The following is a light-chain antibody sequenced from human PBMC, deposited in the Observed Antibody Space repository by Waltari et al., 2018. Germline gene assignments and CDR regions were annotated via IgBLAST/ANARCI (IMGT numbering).Light chain of an antibody. CDR3: QQRRNWPRLFT. J-gene: IGKJ4*01. Sequence: EIVLTQSPATLSLSPGERATLSCRASQSVSSYLAWYQQKPGQTPRLLIYDTSFRAAGIPDRFSGRGSGTDFTLTISSVEPEDSAVDYCQQRRNWPRLFTFGGGTKVEIK. V-gene: IGKV3-11*01. CDR1: QSVSSY. CDR2: DTS.